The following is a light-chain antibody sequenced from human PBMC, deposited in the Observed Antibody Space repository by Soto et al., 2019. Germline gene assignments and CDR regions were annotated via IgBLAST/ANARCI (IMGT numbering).Light chain of an antibody. J-gene: IGKJ1*01. CDR2: KAS. V-gene: IGKV1-5*03. CDR1: QTISSW. Sequence: DIPMNQSPSTLSGSVGDRVTIPCRASQTISSWLAWYQQKPGKAPKLLIYKASTLKSGVPSRFSGSGSGTEFTLTISSLQPDDFATYYCQHYNSYSEAFGQGTKVDI. CDR3: QHYNSYSEA.